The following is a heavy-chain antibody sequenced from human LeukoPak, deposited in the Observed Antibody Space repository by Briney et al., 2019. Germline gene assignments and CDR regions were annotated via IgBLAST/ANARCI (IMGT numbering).Heavy chain of an antibody. V-gene: IGHV3-30-3*01. CDR3: ARGPERTGVDTTYYYDMDV. CDR2: ISYDGSNK. CDR1: GFTFSSYA. J-gene: IGHJ6*02. Sequence: RGRSLRLSCAASGFTFSSYAMHWVRQAPGKGLEWVADISYDGSNKYYADSVKGRFTISRDNSKNTLYLQMRSLRAEDTAVYYCARGPERTGVDTTYYYDMDVWGQGTTVTVSS. D-gene: IGHD3/OR15-3a*01.